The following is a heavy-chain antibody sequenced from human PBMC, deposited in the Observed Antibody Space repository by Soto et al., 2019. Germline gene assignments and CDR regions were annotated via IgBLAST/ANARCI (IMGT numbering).Heavy chain of an antibody. Sequence: SETLSLTCTVSGGSISSYYWSWIRQPPGKGLEWIGYIYYSGSTNYNPSLKSRVTISVDTSKNQFSLKLSSVTAADTAVYYCARGGFLEWSMNFDYWGQGTLVTVSS. CDR1: GGSISSYY. CDR2: IYYSGST. D-gene: IGHD3-3*01. CDR3: ARGGFLEWSMNFDY. V-gene: IGHV4-59*01. J-gene: IGHJ4*02.